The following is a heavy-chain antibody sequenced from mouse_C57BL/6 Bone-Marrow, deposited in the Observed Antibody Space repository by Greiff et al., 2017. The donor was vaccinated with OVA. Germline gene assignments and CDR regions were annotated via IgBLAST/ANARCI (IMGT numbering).Heavy chain of an antibody. CDR1: GFNIKDDY. D-gene: IGHD2-4*01. CDR3: TTYDYDWDWYFDV. Sequence: VQLKESGAELVRPGASVKLSCTASGFNIKDDYMHWVKQRPEQGLEWIGWIDPENGDTEYASKFQGKATITADTSSNTAYLQLSSLTSEDTAVYYCTTYDYDWDWYFDVWCTGTAVTVSS. V-gene: IGHV14-4*01. CDR2: IDPENGDT. J-gene: IGHJ1*03.